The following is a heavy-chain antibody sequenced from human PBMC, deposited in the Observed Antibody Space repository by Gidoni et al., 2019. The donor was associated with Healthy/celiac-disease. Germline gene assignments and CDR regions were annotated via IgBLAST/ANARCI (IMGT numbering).Heavy chain of an antibody. J-gene: IGHJ4*02. CDR1: GGTFSSYA. CDR2: IIPIFGTA. CDR3: ASPVYWGDYGDYGYYFDY. D-gene: IGHD4-17*01. V-gene: IGHV1-69*01. Sequence: EVKKPGSSVKVSCKASGGTFSSYAISWVRQAPGQGLEWMGGIIPIFGTASYAQKFQGRVTITADESTSTAYMELSSLRSEDTAVYYCASPVYWGDYGDYGYYFDYWGQGTLVTVSS.